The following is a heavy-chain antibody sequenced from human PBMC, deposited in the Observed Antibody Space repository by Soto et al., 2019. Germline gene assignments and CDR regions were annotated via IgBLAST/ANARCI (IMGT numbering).Heavy chain of an antibody. Sequence: SDTLSLTCTVSGDSISSSSYYWGWIRQPPGKGLEWIGSIYYSGSTYYNPSLKSRVTISVDTSRIHFSLKLISVTAADTAVYYCARQSYDSSDYFDYWGQGTLVTVS. D-gene: IGHD3-22*01. CDR1: GDSISSSSYY. V-gene: IGHV4-39*01. J-gene: IGHJ4*02. CDR2: IYYSGST. CDR3: ARQSYDSSDYFDY.